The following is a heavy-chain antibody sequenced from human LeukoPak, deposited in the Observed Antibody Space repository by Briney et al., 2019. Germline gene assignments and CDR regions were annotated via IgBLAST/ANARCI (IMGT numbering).Heavy chain of an antibody. CDR2: ISAYNGNT. J-gene: IGHJ4*02. CDR3: ARGGIYCSSPSCTYYFDY. Sequence: ASVRVSCKASGYTFTSYGISWVRQAPGQGLEWMGWISAYNGNTNYAQKLQGRVTMTTDTSTSTAYMELRSLRSDDTAVYYCARGGIYCSSPSCTYYFDYWGQGTLVPSPQ. D-gene: IGHD2-2*01. V-gene: IGHV1-18*01. CDR1: GYTFTSYG.